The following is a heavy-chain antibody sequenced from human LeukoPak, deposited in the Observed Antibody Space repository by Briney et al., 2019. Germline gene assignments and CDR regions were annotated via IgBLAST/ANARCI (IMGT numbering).Heavy chain of an antibody. CDR1: GYTFTSYE. J-gene: IGHJ4*02. V-gene: IGHV1-8*01. D-gene: IGHD3-22*01. CDR2: MNPNSGDT. CDR3: ARGLETYDSSELTWPMISF. Sequence: GSVKVSCKASGYTFTSYEINWVRQATGQGLEWMGWMNPNSGDTAFAQKFQGRITMTRSTSISTAYMELSSLTSEDTAVYYCARGLETYDSSELTWPMISFWGQGTLVTVSS.